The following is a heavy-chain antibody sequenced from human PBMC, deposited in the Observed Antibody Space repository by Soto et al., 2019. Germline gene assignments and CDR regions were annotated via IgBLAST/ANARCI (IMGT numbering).Heavy chain of an antibody. CDR3: ARVPDR. CDR2: IYYSGTT. J-gene: IGHJ5*02. V-gene: IGHV4-31*03. Sequence: SETLSLTCTVSGGSINSGAYYWSWIRQHPGKGLEWLGYIYYSGTTYYNPSLQSRLTISRDTAKNQFSLKLTSVTAADTAVYYCARVPDRWGQGTLVTVSS. D-gene: IGHD2-2*01. CDR1: GGSINSGAYY.